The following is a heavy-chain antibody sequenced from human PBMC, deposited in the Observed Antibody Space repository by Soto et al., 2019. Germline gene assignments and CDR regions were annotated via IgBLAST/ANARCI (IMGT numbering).Heavy chain of an antibody. D-gene: IGHD3-16*02. CDR2: ISYDGSNK. V-gene: IGHV3-30*18. CDR1: GFTFSSYG. J-gene: IGHJ4*02. Sequence: GESLKISCAASGFTFSSYGMHWVRQAPGKGLEWVAVISYDGSNKYYADSVKGRFTISRDNSKNTLYLQMNSLRAEDTAVYYCAKDGSRGYRNTGRFDYWGQGXLVTVYS. CDR3: AKDGSRGYRNTGRFDY.